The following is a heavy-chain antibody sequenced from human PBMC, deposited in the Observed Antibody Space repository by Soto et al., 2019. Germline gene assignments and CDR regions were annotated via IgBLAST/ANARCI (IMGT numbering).Heavy chain of an antibody. CDR2: INEYGSVI. CDR3: TRDIGGRGAY. CDR1: GFTFSSYW. V-gene: IGHV3-74*01. D-gene: IGHD3-16*01. Sequence: LRLSCAASGFTFSSYWMHWVRQVPGKGLVWVSRINEYGSVINYADSVKGRFTIFRDNSKNTLYLEMNSLRAEDAAVYYCTRDIGGRGAYWGQGTLVTVPS. J-gene: IGHJ4*02.